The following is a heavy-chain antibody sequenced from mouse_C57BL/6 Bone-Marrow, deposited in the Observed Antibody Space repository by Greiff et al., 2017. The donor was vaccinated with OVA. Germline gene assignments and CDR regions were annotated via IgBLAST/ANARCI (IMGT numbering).Heavy chain of an antibody. CDR1: GYSFTDYN. CDR3: ASTGYAYSRNYCDY. D-gene: IGHD1-2*01. V-gene: IGHV1-39*01. Sequence: VHVKQSGPELVKPGASVKISCKASGYSFTDYNMNWVKQSNGKSLEWIGVINPNYGTTSYNQKFKGKATLTVDQSSSTAYMQLNCLTSEDSAVYYCASTGYAYSRNYCDYWGQGTTLTVSS. CDR2: INPNYGTT. J-gene: IGHJ2*01.